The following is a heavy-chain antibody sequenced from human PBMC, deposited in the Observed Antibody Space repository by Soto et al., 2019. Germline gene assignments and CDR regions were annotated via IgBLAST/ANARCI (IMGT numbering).Heavy chain of an antibody. CDR3: ARLGYYDYVWGSYRRTGGMDV. V-gene: IGHV4-59*01. CDR1: GGSISSYY. Sequence: SETLSLTCTVSGGSISSYYWSWIRQPPGKGLEWIGYIYYSGSTNYNPSLKSRVTISVDTSKNQFSLKLSSVTAADTAVYYCARLGYYDYVWGSYRRTGGMDVRGQGTTVTVSS. J-gene: IGHJ6*02. CDR2: IYYSGST. D-gene: IGHD3-16*02.